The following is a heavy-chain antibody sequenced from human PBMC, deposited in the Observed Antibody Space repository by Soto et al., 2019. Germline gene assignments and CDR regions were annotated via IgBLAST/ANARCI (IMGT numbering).Heavy chain of an antibody. CDR3: ARQGAGYYIYGMDV. CDR1: GYSSTSYW. J-gene: IGHJ6*02. Sequence: GESLKISCTGSGYSSTSYWISWVRQMPGKGLEWMGRIDPSDSYTNYSPSFQGHVTISADKSISTAYLQWSSLKASDTAMYSWARQGAGYYIYGMDVWGQGTTVTVSS. CDR2: IDPSDSYT. V-gene: IGHV5-10-1*01.